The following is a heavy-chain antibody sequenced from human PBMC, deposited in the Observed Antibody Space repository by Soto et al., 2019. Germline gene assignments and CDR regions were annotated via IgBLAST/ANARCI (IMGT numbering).Heavy chain of an antibody. CDR1: GCSLSGYY. J-gene: IGHJ4*01. V-gene: IGHV4-34*01. Sequence: PSETQYLTCPVSGCSLSGYYLSWISQSPGKGLEWIGEINHSGNTNYNPSLKSRVTMLVDTSKNQFSLSLSSVTAADTAVYYCANLIVFHSSYYHDYWGHGNLVTVSS. CDR3: ANLIVFHSSYYHDY. D-gene: IGHD1-26*01. CDR2: INHSGNT.